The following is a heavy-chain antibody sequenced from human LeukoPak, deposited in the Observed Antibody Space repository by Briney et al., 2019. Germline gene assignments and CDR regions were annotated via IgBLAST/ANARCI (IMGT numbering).Heavy chain of an antibody. CDR3: AEALGSPPLGEVDY. CDR1: EFSFSSYA. D-gene: IGHD1-26*01. J-gene: IGHJ4*02. CDR2: ISGTGSST. Sequence: GGSLRLSCAASEFSFSSYAMSWVRQAPGKGLEWVSLISGTGSSTYYADSVRGRLTISRDNSKNTLYLQMNSLRAEDTAVYYCAEALGSPPLGEVDYWGQGTLVTVSS. V-gene: IGHV3-23*01.